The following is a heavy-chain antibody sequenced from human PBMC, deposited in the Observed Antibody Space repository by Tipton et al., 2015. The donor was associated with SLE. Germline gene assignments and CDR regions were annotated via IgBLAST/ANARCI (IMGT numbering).Heavy chain of an antibody. CDR1: GGSFSGYY. J-gene: IGHJ4*02. CDR2: INHSGNT. Sequence: LRLSCAVYGGSFSGYYWTWIRQPPGKGLEWIGEINHSGNTNYSPSLKSRIIMSVDTSKNQFSLRLASLTAADTAIYYCVRSSGYYIDFWGQGALVAVSS. V-gene: IGHV4-34*01. CDR3: VRSSGYYIDF. D-gene: IGHD3-3*01.